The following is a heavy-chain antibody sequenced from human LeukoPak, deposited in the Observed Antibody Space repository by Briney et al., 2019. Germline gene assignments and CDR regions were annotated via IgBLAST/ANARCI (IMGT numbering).Heavy chain of an antibody. Sequence: GGSLRLSCAASGFTFSNYIMHWVRQAPGKGLDWVAVVLEDGSYQYYADSVKGRFTISRDNSKTPLFRQMNSLRGEDTAMYYWARVQGGGFRTADSWGQGTLVTVSS. CDR3: ARVQGGGFRTADS. CDR1: GFTFSNYI. V-gene: IGHV3-30*04. CDR2: VLEDGSYQ. D-gene: IGHD1-14*01. J-gene: IGHJ4*02.